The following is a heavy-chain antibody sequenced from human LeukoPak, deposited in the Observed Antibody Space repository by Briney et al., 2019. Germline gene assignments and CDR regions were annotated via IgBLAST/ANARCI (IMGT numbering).Heavy chain of an antibody. D-gene: IGHD3-22*01. CDR2: INPNSGGT. CDR3: ARLGYDSSGCSDY. J-gene: IGHJ4*02. Sequence: ASVKVSCKASGYTFTGYYMHWVRQAPGQGLEWMGWINPNSGGTNYAQKFQGRVTMTRDTSISTAYMELSRLRSDDTAVYYCARLGYDSSGCSDYWGQGTLVTVSS. V-gene: IGHV1-2*02. CDR1: GYTFTGYY.